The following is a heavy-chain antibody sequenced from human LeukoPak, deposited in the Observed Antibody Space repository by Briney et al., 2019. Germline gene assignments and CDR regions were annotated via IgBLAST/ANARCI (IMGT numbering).Heavy chain of an antibody. CDR1: GFDFNSYT. D-gene: IGHD3-9*01. CDR2: MKEDGSDI. CDR3: ARGGARYLDS. J-gene: IGHJ4*02. Sequence: GGSLRLSCVASGFDFNSYTMSWARQAPGKGLEWVAKMKEDGSDIHYVDSVKGRFTICRDNAKNSLCLQMSSLRAEDTAVYYCARGGARYLDSWGQGILVTVSS. V-gene: IGHV3-7*01.